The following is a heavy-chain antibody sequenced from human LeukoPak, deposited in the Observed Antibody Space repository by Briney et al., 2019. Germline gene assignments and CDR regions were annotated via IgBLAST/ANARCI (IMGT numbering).Heavy chain of an antibody. Sequence: KASETLSLTCTVSGGSISNSDYYWGWIRQPPGKGLEWIGSIYYSGTTYYNPSLKSRVTISMDRSKNQFSLKLTSVTAADTAVYYCARSRVTVTTIDWGQGTLVAVSS. CDR2: IYYSGTT. J-gene: IGHJ4*02. CDR1: GGSISNSDYY. D-gene: IGHD4-17*01. CDR3: ARSRVTVTTID. V-gene: IGHV4-39*07.